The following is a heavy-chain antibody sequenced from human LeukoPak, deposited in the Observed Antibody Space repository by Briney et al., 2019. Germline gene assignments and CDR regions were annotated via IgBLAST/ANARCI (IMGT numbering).Heavy chain of an antibody. J-gene: IGHJ5*02. Sequence: ASVKVSCKASGYTFTSYDINWVRQATGQGLEWMGWMNPNSGNTGYAQEFQGRVTMTRNTSISTAYMELSSLRSEDTAVYYCARGRTTGTTRYWFDPWGQGTLVTVSS. CDR3: ARGRTTGTTRYWFDP. D-gene: IGHD1-1*01. V-gene: IGHV1-8*01. CDR2: MNPNSGNT. CDR1: GYTFTSYD.